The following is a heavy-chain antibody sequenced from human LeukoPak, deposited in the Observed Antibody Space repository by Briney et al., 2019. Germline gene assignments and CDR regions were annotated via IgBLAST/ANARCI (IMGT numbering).Heavy chain of an antibody. V-gene: IGHV3-73*01. CDR3: SAGPSGWTEFFRH. CDR1: AFSLSDFT. J-gene: IGHJ1*01. CDR2: IRSKANNYAT. Sequence: PGESLGLSCAAPAFSLSDFTMHWVRQASGKGLEWVARIRSKANNYATEYGASVKGRFTISRDDAKNTAYLQMNSLKTEDTAIYYCSAGPSGWTEFFRHWGQGTLVTVSS. D-gene: IGHD6-19*01.